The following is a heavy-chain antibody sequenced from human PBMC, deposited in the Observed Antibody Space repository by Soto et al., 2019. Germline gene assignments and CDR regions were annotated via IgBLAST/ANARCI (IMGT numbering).Heavy chain of an antibody. J-gene: IGHJ5*02. V-gene: IGHV4-38-2*02. CDR3: AKDLPEWELPNSYHNNWFDP. D-gene: IGHD1-26*01. CDR2: IYYTGNT. CDR1: DYSISYGYY. Sequence: SETLSLTCAVSDYSISYGYYWGWIRQPPGKGLEWIASIYYTGNTYYNPSLKSRLTISVDTSKNHFSLTLNSVTAADTAVYYCAKDLPEWELPNSYHNNWFDPWGQGTLVTV.